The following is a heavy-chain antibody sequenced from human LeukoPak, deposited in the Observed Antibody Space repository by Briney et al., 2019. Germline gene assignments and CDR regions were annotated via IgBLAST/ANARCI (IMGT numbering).Heavy chain of an antibody. J-gene: IGHJ5*02. V-gene: IGHV3-74*01. D-gene: IGHD3-22*01. CDR3: ARASLRELRYYDSSGYT. CDR1: GFTFSSYW. Sequence: GGSLRLSCAASGFTFSSYWMHWVRQAPGKGLVWVSRINSDGSSTSYADSVKGRFTISRDNAKNSLHLQMNSLRAEDTAVYYCARASLRELRYYDSSGYTWGQGTLVTVSS. CDR2: INSDGSST.